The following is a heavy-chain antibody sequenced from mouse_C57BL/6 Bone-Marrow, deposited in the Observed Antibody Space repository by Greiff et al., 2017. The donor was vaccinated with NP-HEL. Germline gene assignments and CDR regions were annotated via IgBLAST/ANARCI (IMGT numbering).Heavy chain of an antibody. CDR1: GYTFTSYT. J-gene: IGHJ4*01. CDR3: ARSICDCYAMDY. D-gene: IGHD2-13*01. CDR2: INPSSGYT. Sequence: QVQLQQSGAELARPGASVKMSCKATGYTFTSYTMHWVKQRPGQGLEWIGYINPSSGYTKYNQKFKDKATLTADKSSSTAYMQLSSLTSEDSAVYYCARSICDCYAMDYWGQGTSVTVSS. V-gene: IGHV1-4*01.